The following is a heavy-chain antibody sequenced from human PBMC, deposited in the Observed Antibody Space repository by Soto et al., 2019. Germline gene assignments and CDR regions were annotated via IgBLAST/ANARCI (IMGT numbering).Heavy chain of an antibody. CDR2: IWSDASNK. V-gene: IGHV3-33*01. CDR1: GFTFSSYG. J-gene: IGHJ4*02. CDR3: ARDQSGNRCAVDY. D-gene: IGHD5-12*01. Sequence: QVQLVESGGGVVQPGRSLRLSCAASGFTFSSYGMHWVRQAPGKGLEWVAVIWSDASNKYYGDSVKGRFTISRDNSKNTLYLQMNSLRAEDTGVYYCARDQSGNRCAVDYWGQGTLVTVSS.